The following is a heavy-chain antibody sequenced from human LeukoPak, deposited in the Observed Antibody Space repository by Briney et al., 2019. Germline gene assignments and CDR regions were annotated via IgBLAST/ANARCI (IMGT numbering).Heavy chain of an antibody. CDR2: IYSSGST. J-gene: IGHJ4*02. D-gene: IGHD4-23*01. V-gene: IGHV4-61*02. CDR1: GGSINSGSYY. Sequence: SQTLSLTCTVSGGSINSGSYYWSWIRQPAGKGLEWIGRIYSSGSTNFNPSLKSRVTISIDTSKNQFSLKLTSVTAADTAVYYCARGPRWFDSDYFDYWGQGTLVTVSS. CDR3: ARGPRWFDSDYFDY.